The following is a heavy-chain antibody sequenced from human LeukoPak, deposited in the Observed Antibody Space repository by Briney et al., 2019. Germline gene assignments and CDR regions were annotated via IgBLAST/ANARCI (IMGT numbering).Heavy chain of an antibody. Sequence: GGSLRLSCAASGFTVSSNYMSWVRQAPGKGLEWVSVIYSSGSTYYADSMKGRFTISRDNSKNTLYLQMNSLRVEDTAVYYCAKDPYYYDSSGFSRSWFDPWGQGTLVTVSS. CDR3: AKDPYYYDSSGFSRSWFDP. J-gene: IGHJ5*02. V-gene: IGHV3-53*01. CDR1: GFTVSSNY. D-gene: IGHD3-22*01. CDR2: IYSSGST.